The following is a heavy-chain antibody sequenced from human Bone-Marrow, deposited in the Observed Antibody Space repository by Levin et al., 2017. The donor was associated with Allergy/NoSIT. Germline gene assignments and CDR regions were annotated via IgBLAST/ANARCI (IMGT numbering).Heavy chain of an antibody. CDR3: TTELRWEIPSRDY. Sequence: PGGSLRLSCAAPGFTFHNAWMRWVRQAPGEGLKWLGRIKSKTDGGTTDYAAFVRDRFTISRDDSTDTVYLQMNSLKPEDTAIYYCTTELRWEIPSRDYWGQGTLVTVSS. CDR2: IKSKTDGGTT. V-gene: IGHV3-15*01. J-gene: IGHJ4*02. CDR1: GFTFHNAW. D-gene: IGHD4-23*01.